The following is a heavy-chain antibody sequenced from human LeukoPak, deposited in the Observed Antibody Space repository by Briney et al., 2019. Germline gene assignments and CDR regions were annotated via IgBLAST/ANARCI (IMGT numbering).Heavy chain of an antibody. D-gene: IGHD4-17*01. CDR3: AVGHGDSNFYYYMDV. J-gene: IGHJ6*03. Sequence: SETLSLTCAVYGGSFSGYYWSWIRQPPGKGLEWIGEINHSGSTNYNPSLKSRVTISLDTPTKQFSLKLRSVTPADTGVYYGAVGHGDSNFYYYMDVWGKGTTVTVSS. CDR2: INHSGST. CDR1: GGSFSGYY. V-gene: IGHV4-34*01.